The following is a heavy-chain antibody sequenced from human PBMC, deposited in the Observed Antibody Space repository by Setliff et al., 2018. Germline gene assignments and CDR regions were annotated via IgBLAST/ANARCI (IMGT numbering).Heavy chain of an antibody. Sequence: SETLSLTCAVYGGSFSDYYWSWFRQSPGKGLEWIGESKYRGNTNYNAPLKSRVTISVDTSKNQLFLKLSPVTAADTAVYYCARNKADDKSGADTFDMWGQGTMVTVSS. CDR2: SKYRGNT. CDR1: GGSFSDYY. V-gene: IGHV4-34*01. J-gene: IGHJ3*02. D-gene: IGHD3-22*01. CDR3: ARNKADDKSGADTFDM.